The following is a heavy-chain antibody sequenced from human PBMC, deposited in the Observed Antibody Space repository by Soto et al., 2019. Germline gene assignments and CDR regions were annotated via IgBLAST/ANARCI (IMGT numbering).Heavy chain of an antibody. Sequence: PSETLSLTCTVSGDSISSYYWTWIRQPPGKGLEWIGYIYYSGSTNYNPSLKSRVTISVDTSKNTLFLQMNSLRAADTAVYYCGKRGVVNSTSLDVFFAPWGQGTPVPVSS. CDR3: GKRGVVNSTSLDVFFAP. CDR1: GDSISSYY. J-gene: IGHJ5*02. D-gene: IGHD6-6*01. CDR2: IYYSGST. V-gene: IGHV4-59*12.